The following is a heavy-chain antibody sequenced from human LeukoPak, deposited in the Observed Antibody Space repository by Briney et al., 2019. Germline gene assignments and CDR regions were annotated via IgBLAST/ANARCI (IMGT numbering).Heavy chain of an antibody. D-gene: IGHD3-9*01. J-gene: IGHJ4*02. CDR3: ARQVSDILTGYRPGYFDY. Sequence: PSETLSLTCTVSGGSISSYYWSWIRQPPGKGLEWIGYIYYSGSTNYNPSLKSRVTISVDTSKNQFSLKLSSVTAADTAVYYCARQVSDILTGYRPGYFDYWGQGTLVTVSS. CDR1: GGSISSYY. CDR2: IYYSGST. V-gene: IGHV4-59*08.